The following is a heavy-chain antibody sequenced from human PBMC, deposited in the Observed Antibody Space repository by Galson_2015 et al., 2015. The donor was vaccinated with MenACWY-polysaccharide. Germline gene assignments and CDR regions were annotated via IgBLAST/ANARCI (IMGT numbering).Heavy chain of an antibody. CDR1: TPTPPPPP. D-gene: IGHD3-10*02. CDR3: AREGSRIVFHAFDT. Sequence: SLRLSCAASTPTPPPPPPHSARPAPGNGLEWVAVIQYDAVYKQYLDSVKGRFSVSRDNSKNTLYLEMSNLRAEDTALYYCAREGSRIVFHAFDTWGQGTMVIVSS. J-gene: IGHJ3*02. CDR2: IQYDAVYK. V-gene: IGHV3-33*01.